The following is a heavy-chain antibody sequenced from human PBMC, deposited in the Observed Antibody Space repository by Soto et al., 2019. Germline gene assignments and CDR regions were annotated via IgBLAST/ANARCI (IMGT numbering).Heavy chain of an antibody. D-gene: IGHD3-3*01. CDR2: IYRTGST. CDR3: ARGTWSGYNYYYYGMDV. Sequence: PSETLSLTCAVSGGSFTSNNWWTWVRQPPGQGLEWIGEIYRTGSTNYNPSLKSRVTISVDTSKNQFSLKLSSVTAADTAVYYCARGTWSGYNYYYYGMDVWGQGTTATVSS. V-gene: IGHV4-4*02. CDR1: GGSFTSNNW. J-gene: IGHJ6*02.